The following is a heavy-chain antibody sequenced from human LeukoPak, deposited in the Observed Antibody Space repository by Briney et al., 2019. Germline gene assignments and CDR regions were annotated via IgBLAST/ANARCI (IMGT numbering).Heavy chain of an antibody. Sequence: ASXKVSCKASGYTFTSYYMHWVRQARRRGLEWMGIISPSDGSTSYAQKFQGRVTMTRDTSTRTVYMELSSLRSEDAAVYYCARDYVGATPKALRYWGQGTLVTVSS. V-gene: IGHV1-46*01. J-gene: IGHJ4*02. CDR1: GYTFTSYY. D-gene: IGHD1-26*01. CDR3: ARDYVGATPKALRY. CDR2: ISPSDGST.